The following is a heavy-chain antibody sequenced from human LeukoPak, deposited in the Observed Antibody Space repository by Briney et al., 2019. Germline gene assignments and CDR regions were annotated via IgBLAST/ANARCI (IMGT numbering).Heavy chain of an antibody. Sequence: PGGSLRLSCSASGFSFSIYSMHWVRQAPGKGLEYVSAISSNGRNTYYADSVKGRFTVSRDNSKNTLYLQMSSLRAEDTAVYYCVRVAYSSSWSPPFDYWGQGTLVTVSS. CDR2: ISSNGRNT. D-gene: IGHD6-13*01. J-gene: IGHJ4*02. CDR3: VRVAYSSSWSPPFDY. V-gene: IGHV3-64D*06. CDR1: GFSFSIYS.